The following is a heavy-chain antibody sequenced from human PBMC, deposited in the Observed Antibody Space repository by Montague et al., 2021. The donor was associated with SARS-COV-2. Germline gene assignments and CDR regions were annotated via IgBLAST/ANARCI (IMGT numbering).Heavy chain of an antibody. D-gene: IGHD3-16*01. CDR1: GFTFSSYG. Sequence: LRLSCAASGFTFSSYGMHWVRQAPGKGLEWVAVIWYDGSNKYYADSVKGRFTISRDNSKNTLYLQMNSLRAEDTAVYYCARDLFWGTDSGTQQRRDYWGQGTLVTVSS. CDR2: IWYDGSNK. J-gene: IGHJ4*02. V-gene: IGHV3-33*01. CDR3: ARDLFWGTDSGTQQRRDY.